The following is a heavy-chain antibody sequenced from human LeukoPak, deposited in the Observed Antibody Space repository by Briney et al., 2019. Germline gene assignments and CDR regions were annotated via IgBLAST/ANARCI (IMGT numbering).Heavy chain of an antibody. Sequence: SETLSLTCTVSGGSISSSSYYWGWIRQPPGKGLEWIGSIYYSGSTYYNPSLKSRVTISVDTSKNQSSLNLTSVTAADTAVYYCARFGSSTWYKGAFDIWGQGTMVTVAS. V-gene: IGHV4-39*01. CDR2: IYYSGST. CDR1: GGSISSSSYY. D-gene: IGHD6-13*01. CDR3: ARFGSSTWYKGAFDI. J-gene: IGHJ3*02.